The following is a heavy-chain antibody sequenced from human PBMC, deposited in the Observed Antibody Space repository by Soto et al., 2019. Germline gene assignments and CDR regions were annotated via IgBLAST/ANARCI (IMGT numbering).Heavy chain of an antibody. CDR2: ISWNSGSI. CDR3: AKDIAGAGYDAFDI. CDR1: GFTFDDSA. Sequence: EVQLVESGGGLVQPGRSLRLSCAASGFTFDDSALHWVRQAPGTGLEWVSGISWNSGSIGYADSVKGRFTISRDIAKNSLYMQMNSLIAEDTALYYCAKDIAGAGYDAFDIWGQGTMVTVSS. J-gene: IGHJ3*02. D-gene: IGHD6-19*01. V-gene: IGHV3-9*01.